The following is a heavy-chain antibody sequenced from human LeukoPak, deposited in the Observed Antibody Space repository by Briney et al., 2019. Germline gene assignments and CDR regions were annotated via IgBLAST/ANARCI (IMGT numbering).Heavy chain of an antibody. CDR1: GFXFSSYV. V-gene: IGHV3-64D*09. CDR3: VRYYYDSSGYQRYFDY. D-gene: IGHD3-22*01. J-gene: IGHJ4*02. Sequence: GGSLRLSCSASGFXFSSYVMHWVRQAPGKGLEYVSAITSNGGTTYYADSVKGRFTISRDNSKNTLYLQMSSLRAEDTAVFYCVRYYYDSSGYQRYFDYWGQGTLVTVSS. CDR2: ITSNGGTT.